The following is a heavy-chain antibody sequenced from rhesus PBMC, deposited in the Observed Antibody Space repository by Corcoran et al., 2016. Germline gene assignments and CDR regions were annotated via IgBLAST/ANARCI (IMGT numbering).Heavy chain of an antibody. Sequence: EVQLVESGGGLVQPGGSLRLSCAASGFTFSDYYMYWVRQAPGKGLEWVGFIRSKAYGGTPEYAAFVKGRFTISRDDSKSIAYLQMSSLKTEDTAVYYCAKDVGIAAAGGFDYWGQGVLVTVSS. V-gene: IGHV3-184*01. J-gene: IGHJ4*01. CDR1: GFTFSDYY. CDR3: AKDVGIAAAGGFDY. D-gene: IGHD6-31*01. CDR2: IRSKAYGGTP.